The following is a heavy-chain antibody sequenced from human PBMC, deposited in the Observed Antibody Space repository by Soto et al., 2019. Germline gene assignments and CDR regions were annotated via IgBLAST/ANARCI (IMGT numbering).Heavy chain of an antibody. CDR2: IFSNDEK. CDR1: GFSLSNARMG. J-gene: IGHJ5*02. D-gene: IGHD5-18*01. CDR3: ARIFGIQLWWFDP. V-gene: IGHV2-26*01. Sequence: QVTLKESGPVLVKPTETLTLTCTVSGFSLSNARMGLSWFRQPPGKPLEWLAHIFSNDEKSYSTSLKIRLTTSKDTSKSQVVLTITNMDPVDTATYYCARIFGIQLWWFDPWGQGTLVTVSS.